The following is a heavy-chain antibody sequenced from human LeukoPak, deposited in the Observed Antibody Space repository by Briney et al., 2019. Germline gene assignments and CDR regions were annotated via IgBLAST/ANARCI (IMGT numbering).Heavy chain of an antibody. Sequence: PGGSLRLSCAASGFTFSSYAMSWVRQAPGKGLEWVSAISGSGGDTYYADSVKGRFTSSRDNSKNTLNLQMNGLRAEDTALYYCAKDQNYESSGYYGGFDYWGQGTLVTVSS. CDR3: AKDQNYESSGYYGGFDY. CDR1: GFTFSSYA. V-gene: IGHV3-23*01. CDR2: ISGSGGDT. D-gene: IGHD3-22*01. J-gene: IGHJ4*02.